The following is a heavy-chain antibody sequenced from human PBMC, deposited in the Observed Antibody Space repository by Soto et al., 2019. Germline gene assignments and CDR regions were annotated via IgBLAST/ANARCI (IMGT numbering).Heavy chain of an antibody. J-gene: IGHJ4*02. CDR2: IWYDGSNK. CDR1: GFTFSSYG. CDR3: ARGRFGELSGGTTDY. Sequence: GGSLRLSCAASGFTFSSYGMHWVRQAPGKGLEWVAVIWYDGSNKYYADSVKGRFTISRDNSKNTLYLQMNSLRAEDTAVYYCARGRFGELSGGTTDYWGQGTLVTVSS. D-gene: IGHD3-10*01. V-gene: IGHV3-33*01.